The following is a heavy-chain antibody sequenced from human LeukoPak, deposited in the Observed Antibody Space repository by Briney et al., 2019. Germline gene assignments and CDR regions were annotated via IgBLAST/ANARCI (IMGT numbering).Heavy chain of an antibody. D-gene: IGHD1-26*01. CDR2: IRSKAYGGTT. V-gene: IGHV3-49*04. Sequence: GGSLRLSCTASGFTFGDYAMSWVRQAPGKGLGWVGFIRSKAYGGTTEYAASVKGRFTISRDDSKSIAYLQMNSLKTEDTAVYYCTRDIYRSADYWGQGTLVTVSS. J-gene: IGHJ4*02. CDR1: GFTFGDYA. CDR3: TRDIYRSADY.